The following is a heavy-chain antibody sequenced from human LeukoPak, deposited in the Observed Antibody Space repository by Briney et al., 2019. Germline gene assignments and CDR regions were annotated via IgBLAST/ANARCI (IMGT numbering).Heavy chain of an antibody. CDR1: GFTFSRYG. CDR2: IQYDGANK. Sequence: PGGSLRLSCATSGFTFSRYGMHWVRQAPGKGLEWVAFIQYDGANKYYTDSVKGRFTVSRDNSKNTLYLQMSSLITEDTAVYYCANTPYDSSGPSFDYWGPGTLVTVSS. J-gene: IGHJ4*02. CDR3: ANTPYDSSGPSFDY. V-gene: IGHV3-30*02. D-gene: IGHD3-22*01.